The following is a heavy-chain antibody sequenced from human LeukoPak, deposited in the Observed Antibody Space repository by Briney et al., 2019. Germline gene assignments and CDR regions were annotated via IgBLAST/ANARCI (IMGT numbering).Heavy chain of an antibody. CDR2: IWYDGSNK. CDR1: GFTFSSYV. Sequence: GGSLRLSCAASGFTFSSYVMHWVRQAPGKGLEWVAVIWYDGSNKYSADSVKGRFITSRDNSKNMLYLQMNSLRAEDTAVYYCAREGSGTYSKYLDYWGQGTLVTV. D-gene: IGHD1-26*01. J-gene: IGHJ4*02. V-gene: IGHV3-33*01. CDR3: AREGSGTYSKYLDY.